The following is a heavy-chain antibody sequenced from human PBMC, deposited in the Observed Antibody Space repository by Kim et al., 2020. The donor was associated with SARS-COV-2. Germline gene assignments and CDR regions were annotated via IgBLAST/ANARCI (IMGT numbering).Heavy chain of an antibody. J-gene: IGHJ4*02. CDR3: ARVYSSSWGHFDY. V-gene: IGHV4-59*01. D-gene: IGHD6-13*01. Sequence: YTPSRKSRVTTSVDTSKNQFSLKLSSVTAADTAVYYWARVYSSSWGHFDYWGQGTLVTVSS.